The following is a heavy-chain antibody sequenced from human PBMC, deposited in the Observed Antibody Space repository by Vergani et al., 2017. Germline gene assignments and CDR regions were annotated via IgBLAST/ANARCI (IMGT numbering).Heavy chain of an antibody. D-gene: IGHD4-23*01. J-gene: IGHJ4*02. Sequence: QVQLVQSGAEVKKPGSSVKVSCKASGGTFSSYAISWVRQAPGQGLEWMGGISPIFGTANYAQKFQGRVTITADESTSTAYMELSSLRSEDTAVYYCARGGTVVTPDPLGSFDYWGQGTLVTVSS. CDR1: GGTFSSYA. CDR3: ARGGTVVTPDPLGSFDY. CDR2: ISPIFGTA. V-gene: IGHV1-69*01.